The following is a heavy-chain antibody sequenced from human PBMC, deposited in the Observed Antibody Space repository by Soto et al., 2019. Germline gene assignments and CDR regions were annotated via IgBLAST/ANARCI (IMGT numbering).Heavy chain of an antibody. J-gene: IGHJ3*02. CDR2: ISAYNGNT. CDR3: ARDIVWRWLRTGHAFDI. CDR1: GYTFTSYG. D-gene: IGHD5-12*01. Sequence: ASVKVSCKASGYTFTSYGISWVRQAPGQGLEWMGWISAYNGNTNYAQKLQGRVTMTTDTSTSTAYMELRSLRSYDTAVYYCARDIVWRWLRTGHAFDIWGQGTMVTVSS. V-gene: IGHV1-18*01.